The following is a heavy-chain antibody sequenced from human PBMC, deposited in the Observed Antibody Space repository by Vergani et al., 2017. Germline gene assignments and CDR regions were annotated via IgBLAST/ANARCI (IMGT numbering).Heavy chain of an antibody. CDR3: ARGFGSSWPYYYYYMDV. Sequence: QVQLQESGPGLVKPSETLSLTCTVSGGSVSSGSYYWSWIRQPPGKGLEWIGYIYYSGSTNYNPSLKSRVTISVDTSKNQFSLKLSAVTAADTAVYYCARGFGSSWPYYYYYMDVWGEGP. D-gene: IGHD6-13*01. J-gene: IGHJ6*03. V-gene: IGHV4-61*01. CDR2: IYYSGST. CDR1: GGSVSSGSYY.